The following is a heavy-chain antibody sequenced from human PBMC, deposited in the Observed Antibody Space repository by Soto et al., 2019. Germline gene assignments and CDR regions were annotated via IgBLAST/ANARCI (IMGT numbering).Heavy chain of an antibody. CDR3: ARDYGGYSYGYPDAFDI. J-gene: IGHJ3*02. V-gene: IGHV1-69*12. D-gene: IGHD5-18*01. CDR1: GGTFSSYA. CDR2: IIPIFGTA. Sequence: QVQLVQSGAEVKKPGSSVKVSCKASGGTFSSYAISWVRQAPGQGLEWMGGIIPIFGTANYAQKFQGKVTITADESTSTAYMELISMRSEDTAVYYCARDYGGYSYGYPDAFDIWGQGTMVTVSS.